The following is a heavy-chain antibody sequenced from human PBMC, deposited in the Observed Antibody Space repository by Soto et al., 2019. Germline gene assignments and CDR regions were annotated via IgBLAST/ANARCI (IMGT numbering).Heavy chain of an antibody. D-gene: IGHD2-2*01. CDR2: IWCDGSNK. J-gene: IGHJ4*02. CDR3: AREGYEGYYFDY. CDR1: GFTFSSYG. Sequence: QVQLVESGGGVVQPGRSLRLSCAASGFTFSSYGMHWVRQAPGKGLEWVAVIWCDGSNKYYADSVKGRFTISRDNSKNTLYLQMNSLRAEDTAVYYCAREGYEGYYFDYWGQGTLVTVSS. V-gene: IGHV3-33*01.